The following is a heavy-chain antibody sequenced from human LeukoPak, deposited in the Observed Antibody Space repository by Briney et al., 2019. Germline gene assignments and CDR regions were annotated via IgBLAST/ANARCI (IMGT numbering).Heavy chain of an antibody. D-gene: IGHD6-13*01. CDR3: ARDPSIAAAGTLIDY. V-gene: IGHV3-33*01. Sequence: GGSLRLSCAASGFAFNTYAMHWVRQAPGQGLEWVALIWHDGSHKFYSNSVRGQFTISRDNSKNTVSLQMNNLRPEDTAVYYCARDPSIAAAGTLIDYWGQGTLVTVSS. J-gene: IGHJ4*02. CDR1: GFAFNTYA. CDR2: IWHDGSHK.